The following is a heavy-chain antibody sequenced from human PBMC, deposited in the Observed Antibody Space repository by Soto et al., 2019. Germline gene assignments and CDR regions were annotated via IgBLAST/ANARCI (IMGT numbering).Heavy chain of an antibody. CDR1: GCTFKSYA. CDR3: AREASVAALNWFDP. D-gene: IGHD6-6*01. J-gene: IGHJ5*02. CDR2: ILYDGSIE. V-gene: IGHV3-30-3*01. Sequence: GGSLNLSSEASGCTFKSYAMDWVRQAPGKGLEWVAVILYDGSIEHYADSVKGRFTVSRDNSKSTVYLQMSSLTPEDTAVYYCAREASVAALNWFDPWGQGTLVTVSS.